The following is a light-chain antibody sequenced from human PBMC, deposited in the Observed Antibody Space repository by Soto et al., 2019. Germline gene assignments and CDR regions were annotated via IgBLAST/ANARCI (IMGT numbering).Light chain of an antibody. CDR2: DVS. CDR1: QSVSSY. CDR3: QQRSNWPRGPLT. V-gene: IGKV3-11*01. Sequence: EIVLTQSPATLSLSPGERATLSCRASQSVSSYLAWYQQKPGQAPRLLIYDVSNRATGIPARFSGSGSGTDFTLTISSLEPEDFAVYYCQQRSNWPRGPLTFGGGTKVEIK. J-gene: IGKJ4*01.